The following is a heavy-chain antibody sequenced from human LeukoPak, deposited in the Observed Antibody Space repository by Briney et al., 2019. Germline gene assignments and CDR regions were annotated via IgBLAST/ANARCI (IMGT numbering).Heavy chain of an antibody. CDR1: GFTFSSYA. CDR2: ISDDGINK. CDR3: ASVDDLDAFAM. J-gene: IGHJ3*02. Sequence: GGSLRLSCAASGFTFSSYAMHWVRQAPGKGLEWVAVISDDGINKYYADPVKGRFTISRDNSENTLYLEMSSLRAEDTAVYYCASVDDLDAFAMWGQGTMVIVFS. V-gene: IGHV3-30*04. D-gene: IGHD5-12*01.